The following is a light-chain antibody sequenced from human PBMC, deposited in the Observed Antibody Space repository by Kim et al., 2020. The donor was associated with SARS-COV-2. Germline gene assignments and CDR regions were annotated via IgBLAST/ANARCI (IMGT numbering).Light chain of an antibody. J-gene: IGLJ2*01. CDR1: SLRSYY. CDR3: NSRDSSGHVV. Sequence: SSELTQDPAVSVALGQTVRITCQGDSLRSYYASWNQQKPGQAPVLVIYGKNNRPSGIPDRFSGSSSGNTASLTITGAQAEDETDYYCNSRDSSGHVVFGGGTQLTVL. CDR2: GKN. V-gene: IGLV3-19*01.